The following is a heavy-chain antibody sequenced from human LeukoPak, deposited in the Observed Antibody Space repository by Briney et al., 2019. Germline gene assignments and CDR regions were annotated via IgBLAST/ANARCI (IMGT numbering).Heavy chain of an antibody. D-gene: IGHD2-15*01. CDR2: ISGDGASI. CDR1: GFIFRSET. Sequence: GGSLRLSCAASGFIFRSETMVWVRQAPGKGLEWVSSISGDGASISYADSMRGRVTVSRDNGENSVFLHMNSLRVEDTAVYFCARDPLAAFSADATGWFDSWGQGTPVTVS. V-gene: IGHV3-21*01. J-gene: IGHJ5*01. CDR3: ARDPLAAFSADATGWFDS.